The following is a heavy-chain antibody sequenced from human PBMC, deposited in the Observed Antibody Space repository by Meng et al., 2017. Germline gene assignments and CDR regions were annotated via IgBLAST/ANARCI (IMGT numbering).Heavy chain of an antibody. J-gene: IGHJ4*02. Sequence: QVQLQESGPGLVKTSQTLSLTCTVSGGSFSGYYWSWIRQPPGKGLERIGEINHSGSTNYNPSLKSRVTISVDTSKNQFSLKLSSVTAADTAVYYCARVGSFLRDYWGQGTLVTVSS. D-gene: IGHD2/OR15-2a*01. V-gene: IGHV4-34*09. CDR1: GGSFSGYY. CDR2: INHSGST. CDR3: ARVGSFLRDY.